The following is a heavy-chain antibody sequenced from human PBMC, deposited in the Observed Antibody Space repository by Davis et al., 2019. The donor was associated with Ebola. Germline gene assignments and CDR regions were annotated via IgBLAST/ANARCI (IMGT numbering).Heavy chain of an antibody. V-gene: IGHV2-5*02. J-gene: IGHJ4*02. D-gene: IGHD2-2*01. Sequence: SGPTLVHPTQPLTLPCTFSGFSLRTSGVGVAWIRQPPGKALEWLALIYWDDDKRYSPSLKSRLTITKDTSKNQVVLTMTNMDPVDTATYYCARYVVVPAAIRTVPFDYWGQGTLVTVSS. CDR3: ARYVVVPAAIRTVPFDY. CDR1: GFSLRTSGVG. CDR2: IYWDDDK.